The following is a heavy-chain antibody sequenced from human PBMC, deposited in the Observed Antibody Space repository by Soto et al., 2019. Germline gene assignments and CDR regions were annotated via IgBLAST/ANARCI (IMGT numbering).Heavy chain of an antibody. Sequence: ASVKVSCKASGYTFTSYDINWVRQATGQGLEWMGWMNPNSGNTGYAQKFQGRVTMTRNTSISTAYMELSSLRSEDTAVYYCARGYYGSGSYPYYFDYWGQGTLVTVSS. CDR1: GYTFTSYD. CDR3: ARGYYGSGSYPYYFDY. D-gene: IGHD3-10*01. CDR2: MNPNSGNT. J-gene: IGHJ4*02. V-gene: IGHV1-8*01.